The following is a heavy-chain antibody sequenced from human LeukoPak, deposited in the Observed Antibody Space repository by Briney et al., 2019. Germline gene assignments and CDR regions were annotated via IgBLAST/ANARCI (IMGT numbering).Heavy chain of an antibody. CDR1: GFTFSDYY. CDR3: AKDYSSGWYDY. J-gene: IGHJ4*02. CDR2: ISSSGSTI. V-gene: IGHV3-11*01. Sequence: GGSLRLSCAASGFTFSDYYMSWIRQAPGKGLEWVSYISSSGSTIYYADSVKGRFTISRDNSKNTLYLQMNSLRVEDTAVYYCAKDYSSGWYDYWGQGTLVTVSS. D-gene: IGHD6-19*01.